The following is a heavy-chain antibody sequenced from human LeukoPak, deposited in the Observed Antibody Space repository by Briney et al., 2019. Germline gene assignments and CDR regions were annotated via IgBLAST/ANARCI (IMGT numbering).Heavy chain of an antibody. CDR2: ISADSTFK. D-gene: IGHD6-19*01. Sequence: GGSLRLSCAASEFTFSDYSMNWVRQAPGEGLEWVSSISADSTFKYYAASVKGRFTISRDNARKSLYLQMNALRDEDTALYYCTRDAGCYPDWYFDLWGRGTLVTVSS. CDR1: EFTFSDYS. V-gene: IGHV3-21*01. J-gene: IGHJ2*01. CDR3: TRDAGCYPDWYFDL.